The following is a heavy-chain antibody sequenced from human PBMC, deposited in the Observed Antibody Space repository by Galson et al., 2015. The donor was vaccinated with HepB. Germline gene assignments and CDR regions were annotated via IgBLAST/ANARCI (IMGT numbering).Heavy chain of an antibody. CDR3: ARLTGYYGSGRGYFDY. V-gene: IGHV4-59*08. CDR2: IYYSGST. Sequence: LSLTCTVSGGSISSYYWSWIRQPPGKGLEWIGYIYYSGSTNYNPSLKSRVTISVDTSKNQFSLKLSSVTAADTTVYYCARLTGYYGSGRGYFDYWGQGTLVTVSS. D-gene: IGHD3-10*01. CDR1: GGSISSYY. J-gene: IGHJ4*02.